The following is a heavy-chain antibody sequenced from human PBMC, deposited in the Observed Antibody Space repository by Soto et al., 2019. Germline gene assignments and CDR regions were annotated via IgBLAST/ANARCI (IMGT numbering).Heavy chain of an antibody. CDR1: GGSISSGGYS. CDR3: ASYKTQYYFDY. CDR2: IYHSGST. V-gene: IGHV4-30-2*01. D-gene: IGHD1-1*01. Sequence: SSETLSLTCAVSGGSISSGGYSWSWIRQPPGKGLEWIGYIYHSGSTYYNPSLKSRVTISVDRSKNQFSLKLSSVTAADTAVYYCASYKTQYYFDYWGQGTLVTVSS. J-gene: IGHJ4*02.